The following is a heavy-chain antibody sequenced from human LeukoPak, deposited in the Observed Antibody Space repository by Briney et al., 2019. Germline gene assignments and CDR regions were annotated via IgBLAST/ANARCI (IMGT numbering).Heavy chain of an antibody. J-gene: IGHJ4*02. CDR3: AKDEASRIAVAGFFDY. CDR1: GSTFSSYG. D-gene: IGHD6-19*01. CDR2: IRYDGSNK. V-gene: IGHV3-30*02. Sequence: PGGSLRLSCAASGSTFSSYGMHWVRQAPGKGLEWVAFIRYDGSNKYYADSVKGRFTISRDNSKNTLYLQMNSLRAEDTAVYYCAKDEASRIAVAGFFDYWGQGTLVTVSS.